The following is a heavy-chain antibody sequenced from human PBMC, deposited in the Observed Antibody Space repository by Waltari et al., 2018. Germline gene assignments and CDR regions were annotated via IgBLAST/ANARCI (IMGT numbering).Heavy chain of an antibody. Sequence: QVQLVQSGAEVKKPGASVKVSCKASGYTFTRYDSNWVRKATGQGLEWMGWVSPHSCNTGYAQKFQCRVTMTRNTSRSTAYMDLSSLRSEDTAAYYCARGGVWGRLGGYWGQGTLVTVSS. V-gene: IGHV1-8*01. CDR1: GYTFTRYD. CDR2: VSPHSCNT. D-gene: IGHD3-16*01. J-gene: IGHJ4*02. CDR3: ARGGVWGRLGGY.